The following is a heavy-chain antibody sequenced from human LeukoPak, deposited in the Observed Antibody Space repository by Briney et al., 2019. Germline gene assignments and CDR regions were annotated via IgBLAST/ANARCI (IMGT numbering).Heavy chain of an antibody. CDR3: AKAAYDCSSTSCYGPGGFDP. J-gene: IGHJ5*02. CDR2: ISYDGSNK. Sequence: GASLRLSCAASGFTFSGYAMSWVRQAPGKGLEWVAVISYDGSNKYYADSVKGRFTISRDNSKNTLYLQMNSLRAEDTAVYYCAKAAYDCSSTSCYGPGGFDPWGQGTLVTVSS. D-gene: IGHD2-2*01. CDR1: GFTFSGYA. V-gene: IGHV3-30*18.